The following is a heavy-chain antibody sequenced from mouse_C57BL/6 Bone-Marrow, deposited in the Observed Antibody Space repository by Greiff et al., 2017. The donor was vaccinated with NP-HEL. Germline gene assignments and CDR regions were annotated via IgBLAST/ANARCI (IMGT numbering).Heavy chain of an antibody. CDR3: ARDRITTVVATPFAY. CDR1: GYTFTSYW. D-gene: IGHD1-1*01. V-gene: IGHV1-55*01. CDR2: IYPGSGST. Sequence: QVQLQQPGAELVKPGASVKMSCKASGYTFTSYWITWVKQRPGQGLEWIGDIYPGSGSTNYNEKLKSKATLTVDTSSSTAYMQLSSLTSEDSAVYYCARDRITTVVATPFAYWGQGTLVTVSA. J-gene: IGHJ3*01.